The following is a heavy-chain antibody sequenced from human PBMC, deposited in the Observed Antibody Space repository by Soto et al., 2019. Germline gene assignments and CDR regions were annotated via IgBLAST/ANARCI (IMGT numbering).Heavy chain of an antibody. CDR2: IGAGGYST. Sequence: XEFLRLSFAASSFTFTSYAMNWVRQAPGGGLEWVSTIGAGGYSTYYADSVKGRFTISTDSPKNTLYLQMSSLRAEDTAVYYCEKDLPAPMDVCGQGTTVTVSS. J-gene: IGHJ6*02. CDR3: EKDLPAPMDV. CDR1: SFTFTSYA. V-gene: IGHV3-23*01.